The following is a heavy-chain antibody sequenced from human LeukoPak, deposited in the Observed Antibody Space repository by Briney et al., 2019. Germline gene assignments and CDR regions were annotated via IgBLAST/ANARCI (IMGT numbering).Heavy chain of an antibody. CDR1: GGSISSGDYY. CDR3: ARGALVAFDI. D-gene: IGHD1-26*01. J-gene: IGHJ3*02. Sequence: SETLSLTCTVSGGSISSGDYYWSWIRQHPGKGLEWIGYIYYSGSTYYNPSLKSRVTISVDASKNQFSLKLSSVTAADTAVYYCARGALVAFDIWGQGTMVTVSS. CDR2: IYYSGST. V-gene: IGHV4-31*03.